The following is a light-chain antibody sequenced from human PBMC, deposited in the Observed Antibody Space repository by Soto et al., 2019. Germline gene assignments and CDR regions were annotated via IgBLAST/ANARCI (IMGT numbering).Light chain of an antibody. Sequence: QSVLTQPPSVTGPPGQSITISCTGTNSDVGAYDYVSWYQQHPDKAPKLMIYEVSNRPSGVSNRFSGSKSVNTATLTISGLQADDEADYYCSSYTSSSTRVFGTGTKVTVL. V-gene: IGLV2-14*03. CDR2: EVS. CDR3: SSYTSSSTRV. CDR1: NSDVGAYDY. J-gene: IGLJ1*01.